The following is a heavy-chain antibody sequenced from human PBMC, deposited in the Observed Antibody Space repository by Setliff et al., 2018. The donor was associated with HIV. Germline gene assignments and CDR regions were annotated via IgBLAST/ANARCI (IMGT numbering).Heavy chain of an antibody. CDR1: GYSFTNYW. V-gene: IGHV5-51*01. J-gene: IGHJ6*03. CDR3: ARGEHFSYYMDV. CDR2: IYPGDSDT. Sequence: PGESPKISCKGSGYSFTNYWIAWVRQMPGKGLEWMGIIYPGDSDTVYSPSFQGQVTISADRSISTAYLQWSSLKASDTAMYFCARGEHFSYYMDVWGKGTTVTVS.